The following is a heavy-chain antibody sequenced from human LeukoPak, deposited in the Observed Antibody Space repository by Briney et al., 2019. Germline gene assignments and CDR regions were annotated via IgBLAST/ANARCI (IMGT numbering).Heavy chain of an antibody. D-gene: IGHD6-6*01. Sequence: PGGSLRLSCSASGFTFSSYAMHWVRQAPGKGLEYVSAISSNGGSTYYADSVKGRFTISRDNSKNTLYLQMSSLRAEDTAVYYCVKVGISWASYYYGMDVWGKGTTVTVSS. V-gene: IGHV3-64D*06. CDR2: ISSNGGST. CDR3: VKVGISWASYYYGMDV. J-gene: IGHJ6*04. CDR1: GFTFSSYA.